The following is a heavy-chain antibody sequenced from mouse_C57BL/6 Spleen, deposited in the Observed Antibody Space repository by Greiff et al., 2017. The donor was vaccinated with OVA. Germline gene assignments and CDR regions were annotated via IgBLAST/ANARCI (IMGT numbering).Heavy chain of an antibody. D-gene: IGHD1-1*01. CDR1: GYTFTSYW. Sequence: QVQLQQPGAELVKPGASVQLSCQASGYTFTSYWMHWVKPRPGQGLELNGMIHPNSCSTNYNEQFTSKATLTVDKSSSTAYMQLSSLTSEDSAVYYCARSYGSGGYFDVWGTGTTVTVSS. V-gene: IGHV1-64*01. CDR3: ARSYGSGGYFDV. CDR2: IHPNSCST. J-gene: IGHJ1*03.